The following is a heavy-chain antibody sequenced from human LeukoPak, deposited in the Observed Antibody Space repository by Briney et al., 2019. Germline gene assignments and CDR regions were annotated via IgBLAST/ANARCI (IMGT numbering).Heavy chain of an antibody. CDR3: AREAGITGTYNPSFDY. V-gene: IGHV3-21*01. Sequence: GGSLRLSCAASGFTFSSYSMNWVRQAPGKGLEWVSSISSSSSYIYYADSVKGRFTISSDNAKNSLYLQMNSLRAEDTAVYYCAREAGITGTYNPSFDYWGQGTLVTVSS. J-gene: IGHJ4*02. CDR2: ISSSSSYI. CDR1: GFTFSSYS. D-gene: IGHD1-7*01.